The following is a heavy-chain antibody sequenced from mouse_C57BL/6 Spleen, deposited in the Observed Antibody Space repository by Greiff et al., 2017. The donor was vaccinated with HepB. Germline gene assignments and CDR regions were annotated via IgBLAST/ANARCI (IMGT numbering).Heavy chain of an antibody. CDR1: GYTFTSYT. CDR2: INPSSGYT. D-gene: IGHD4-1*01. CDR3: ARDGALTVDY. V-gene: IGHV1-4*01. Sequence: VQLQQSGAELARPGASVKMSCKASGYTFTSYTMHWVKQRPGQGLEWIGYINPSSGYTKYNQKFKDKATLNADKSYSTAYMQLSSLTTEDSAVYYCARDGALTVDYWGQGTTLTVAS. J-gene: IGHJ2*01.